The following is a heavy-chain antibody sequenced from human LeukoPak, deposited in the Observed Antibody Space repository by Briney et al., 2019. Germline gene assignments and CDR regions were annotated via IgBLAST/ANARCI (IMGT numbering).Heavy chain of an antibody. CDR2: ISTGATYI. D-gene: IGHD2-2*01. CDR3: ARMSSYCDY. V-gene: IGHV3-21*01. Sequence: GGSLRLSCAASGFTFNTYNMNWVRQAPGRGLDWVSSISTGATYIYYADSVKGRFTISRDNAKNSLYLQMNSLRAEDTGVYFCARMSSYCDYWGQGTLVTVSS. CDR1: GFTFNTYN. J-gene: IGHJ4*02.